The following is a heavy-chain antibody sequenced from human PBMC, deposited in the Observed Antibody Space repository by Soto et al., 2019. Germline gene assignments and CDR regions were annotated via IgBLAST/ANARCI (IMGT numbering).Heavy chain of an antibody. CDR1: WFSLHDPRGG. J-gene: IGHJ6*02. CDR3: ARIQDYVWGSYPYDV. V-gene: IGHV2-26*01. Sequence: SGTLLVNCTVSLTLTCTVSWFSLHDPRGGVSWIRPPPGRALEWLAHIFSNDEKSYSTSLYNRLTISKDTSKSQVVLTMTNMGPVDTATYFCARIQDYVWGSYPYDVWG. D-gene: IGHD3-16*02. CDR2: IFSNDEK.